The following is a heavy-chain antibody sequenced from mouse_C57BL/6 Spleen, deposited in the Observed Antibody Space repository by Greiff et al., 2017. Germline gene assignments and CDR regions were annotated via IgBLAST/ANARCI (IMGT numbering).Heavy chain of an antibody. CDR1: GYTFTSYW. V-gene: IGHV1-52*01. CDR3: ARYDGTVVAGGFDY. Sequence: QVQLQQPGAELVRPGSSVKLSCKASGYTFTSYWMHWVKQRPIQGLEWIGNIDPSDSETHYNQKFKDKATLTVDKSSSTAYMHLSSLTSEDSAVYYCARYDGTVVAGGFDYWGQGTTLTVSS. CDR2: IDPSDSET. J-gene: IGHJ2*01. D-gene: IGHD1-1*01.